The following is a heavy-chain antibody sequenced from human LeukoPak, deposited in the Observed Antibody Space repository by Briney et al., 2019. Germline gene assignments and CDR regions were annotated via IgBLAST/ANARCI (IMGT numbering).Heavy chain of an antibody. Sequence: GGSLRLSCTASGFTLSNYWMHWVRQAPGKGLVWVSRINNDGSSTTYADSVKGRFTISRDNAMNTLYLQMNSLSVEDTSVYYCTRTHPHSSSFDYWGQGTLVTVSS. J-gene: IGHJ4*02. D-gene: IGHD6-13*01. CDR1: GFTLSNYW. CDR3: TRTHPHSSSFDY. V-gene: IGHV3-74*01. CDR2: INNDGSST.